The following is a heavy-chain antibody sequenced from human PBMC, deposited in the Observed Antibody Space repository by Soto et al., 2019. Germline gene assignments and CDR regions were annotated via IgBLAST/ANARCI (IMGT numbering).Heavy chain of an antibody. CDR3: AREGYYDSSGPPEPAYYYYGMDV. J-gene: IGHJ6*02. CDR2: IIPIFGTA. CDR1: GGTFSSYA. D-gene: IGHD3-22*01. Sequence: SVKVSCKASGGTFSSYAISWVRQAPGQGLEWMGGIIPIFGTANYAQKFQGRVTITADESTSTAYMELSSLRSEDTAVYYCAREGYYDSSGPPEPAYYYYGMDVWGQGTTVTVSS. V-gene: IGHV1-69*13.